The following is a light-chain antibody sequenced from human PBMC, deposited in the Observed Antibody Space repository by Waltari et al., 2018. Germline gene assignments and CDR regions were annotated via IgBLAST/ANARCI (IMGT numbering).Light chain of an antibody. CDR1: ALSKQY. V-gene: IGLV3-25*03. CDR2: KDS. J-gene: IGLJ2*01. Sequence: SYELTQPPSVSVSPGQTATITCSGDALSKQYAFWYQQKPGQAPVLVIYKDSGRPSGIPGRFSGSSSGTTVTLTISGVQAEDEAAYFCQSSDNTDPYKGVVFGGGTKLTVL. CDR3: QSSDNTDPYKGVV.